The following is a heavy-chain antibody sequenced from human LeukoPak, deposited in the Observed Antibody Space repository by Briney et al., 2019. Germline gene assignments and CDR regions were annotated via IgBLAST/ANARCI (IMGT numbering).Heavy chain of an antibody. CDR3: AKGTYYHPSGTYYTETFGEN. V-gene: IGHV3-23*01. D-gene: IGHD3-10*01. CDR2: ISGSGSRT. Sequence: GGSLRLSCAASGFTFSSYSMNWVRQAPGKGLEWVSVISGSGSRTYYAASVKGRFTISRDDSKNTLFLQMNSLRAEDTAVYYCAKGTYYHPSGTYYTETFGENWGQGTLVTVSS. J-gene: IGHJ4*02. CDR1: GFTFSSYS.